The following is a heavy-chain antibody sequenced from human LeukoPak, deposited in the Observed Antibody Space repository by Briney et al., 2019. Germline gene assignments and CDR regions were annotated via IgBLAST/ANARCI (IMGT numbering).Heavy chain of an antibody. CDR3: AKDTVPAAMYYYYYMDV. CDR2: ISGSGGST. Sequence: PGGSLRLSRAASGFTFSSYAMSWVRQAPGKGLEWVSAISGSGGSTYCADSVKGRFTISRDNSKNTLYLQMNSLRAEDTAVYYCAKDTVPAAMYYYYYMDVWGKGTTVTVSS. D-gene: IGHD2-2*01. J-gene: IGHJ6*03. CDR1: GFTFSSYA. V-gene: IGHV3-23*01.